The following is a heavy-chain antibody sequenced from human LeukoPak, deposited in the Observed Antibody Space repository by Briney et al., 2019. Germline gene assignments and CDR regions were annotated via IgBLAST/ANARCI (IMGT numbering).Heavy chain of an antibody. CDR1: GPSISSSSSY. J-gene: IGHJ6*04. Sequence: SETLSPTCTVSGPSISSSSSYWGWIRQPPGKGLEWLGHIYSRGNTYYKPSLRSRVTISIDTSKHQFSLRLPSVTAADTAVYYCARDLETTVTMKGMDVWGKGTTVTVSS. CDR3: ARDLETTVTMKGMDV. CDR2: IYSRGNT. V-gene: IGHV4-39*07. D-gene: IGHD4-17*01.